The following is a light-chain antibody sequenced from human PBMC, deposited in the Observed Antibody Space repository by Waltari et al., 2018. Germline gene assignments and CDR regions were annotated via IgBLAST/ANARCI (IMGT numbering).Light chain of an antibody. V-gene: IGKV3-20*01. CDR2: GAS. Sequence: EIVLTQSPGTLSLSPGERATLSCRASQSVSSIYLAWYQQKPGQAPRLLIYGASNRATGIPDRFSGSGAGTDFTLTISRLEPEDFAVYYCQQCGGSLPHMTFGPAPKVDIK. CDR3: QQCGGSLPHMT. CDR1: QSVSSIY. J-gene: IGKJ3*01.